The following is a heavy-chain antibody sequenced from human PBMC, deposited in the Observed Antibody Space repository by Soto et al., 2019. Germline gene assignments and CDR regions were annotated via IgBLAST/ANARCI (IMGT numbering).Heavy chain of an antibody. Sequence: QITLKESGPTLVKPTQTLTLTCTFSGFSLSTSGVGVGWIRQPPGKALEWLALIYWDDDKRYSPSLKSRLTITKDTSKNQVVLTMTNMDPVDTATYYCAHTQSFYGSGTYPFFDDYWGQGTLVTVSS. J-gene: IGHJ4*02. CDR1: GFSLSTSGVG. D-gene: IGHD3-10*01. CDR2: IYWDDDK. CDR3: AHTQSFYGSGTYPFFDDY. V-gene: IGHV2-5*02.